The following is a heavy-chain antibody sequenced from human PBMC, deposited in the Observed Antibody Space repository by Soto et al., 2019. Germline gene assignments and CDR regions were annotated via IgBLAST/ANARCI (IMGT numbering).Heavy chain of an antibody. J-gene: IGHJ6*02. CDR1: DGYIISGDCC. CDR3: ARDKEDIAVAGTLYYYYYGMDV. CDR2: IYHSGST. Sequence: PSQTHRVTSTVSDGYIISGDCCWSWNKQPPGKGLGWIGEIYHSGSTNYNPSLKSRVTISVDTSKNQFSLKLSSVTAADTAVYYCARDKEDIAVAGTLYYYYYGMDVWGQGTTVTVSS. D-gene: IGHD6-19*01. V-gene: IGHV4-61*08.